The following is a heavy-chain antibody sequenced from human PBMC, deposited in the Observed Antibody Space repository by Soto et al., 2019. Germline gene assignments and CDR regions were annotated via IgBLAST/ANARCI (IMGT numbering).Heavy chain of an antibody. CDR2: IKHGGSS. D-gene: IGHD6-19*01. Sequence: QVQQQPWGAGLLKPSETLSLTCTVYAGSFSHYYWNWIRQSPGKGLEWIGKIKHGGSSSYNPSLRSRVSISGDRSKNQFSLTLSSVTAADTAVYYGARVGSSDWQVALDTWGQGTMFPVSS. CDR3: ARVGSSDWQVALDT. J-gene: IGHJ3*02. V-gene: IGHV4-34*01. CDR1: AGSFSHYY.